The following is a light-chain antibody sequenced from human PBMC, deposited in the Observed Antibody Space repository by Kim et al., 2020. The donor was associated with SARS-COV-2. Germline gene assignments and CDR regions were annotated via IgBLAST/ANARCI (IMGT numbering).Light chain of an antibody. CDR1: QSVSSN. J-gene: IGKJ5*01. CDR2: GAS. V-gene: IGKV3-15*01. Sequence: VSPGERATLSCRARQSVSSNLAWYQQKPGQVPRVLIYGASTRATGIPARFSGSGSGTEFTLTISSLQSEDFAVYYCQQYNNWPITFGQGTRLEIK. CDR3: QQYNNWPIT.